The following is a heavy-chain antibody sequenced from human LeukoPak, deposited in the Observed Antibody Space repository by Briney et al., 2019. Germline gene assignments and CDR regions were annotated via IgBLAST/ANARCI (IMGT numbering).Heavy chain of an antibody. CDR1: GGSISSSSYY. CDR3: ARITIEWFDP. V-gene: IGHV4-39*01. J-gene: IGHJ5*02. D-gene: IGHD3-10*01. CDR2: MYYSGST. Sequence: SETLSLTCIVSGGSISSSSYYWGWIRQPPGKGLEWIGGMYYSGSTYYNPSLKSRVTLSVDTSKNQFSLKLSSVTAADTAVYYCARITIEWFDPWGQGTLVTVSS.